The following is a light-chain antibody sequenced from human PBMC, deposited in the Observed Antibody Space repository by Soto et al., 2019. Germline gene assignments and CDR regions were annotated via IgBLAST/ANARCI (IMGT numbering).Light chain of an antibody. V-gene: IGKV3-11*01. J-gene: IGKJ5*01. CDR3: QQRSNWPPIA. CDR2: DAS. CDR1: QSVSYY. Sequence: EIVLTQSPATLSLSPGERATLSCRASQSVSYYLAWYQQKRGQAPRLLIYDASKRAPGIPARFSGSGSGTDFTLTISSLEPEAFAVYYCQQRSNWPPIAFGHEPRLEIK.